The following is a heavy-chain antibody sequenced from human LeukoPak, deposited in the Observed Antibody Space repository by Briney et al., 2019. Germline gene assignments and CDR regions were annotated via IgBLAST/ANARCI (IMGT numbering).Heavy chain of an antibody. CDR1: GFTFSSYG. Sequence: GGSLRLSCAASGFTFSSYGMHWVRQAPGKGLEWVAVIWYDGSNKYYADSVKGRFTISRDNSKNTLYLQMNRLRAEDTAVYYCARERGYSYGLPRDAFDIWGQGTMVTVSS. CDR3: ARERGYSYGLPRDAFDI. V-gene: IGHV3-33*01. D-gene: IGHD5-18*01. J-gene: IGHJ3*02. CDR2: IWYDGSNK.